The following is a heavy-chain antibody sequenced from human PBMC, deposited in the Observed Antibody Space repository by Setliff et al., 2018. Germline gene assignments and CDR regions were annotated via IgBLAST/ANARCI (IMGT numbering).Heavy chain of an antibody. Sequence: SETLSLTCSVSDFSINSGYYWGWIRQSPGEGLEWIGSIYRNGNTYYNPSLKSRVTISVDTSKNQLSLKLNSVTAADTAVYYCARQIDYGDFQYFDYWGQGTLVTVTS. D-gene: IGHD4-17*01. CDR2: IYRNGNT. CDR1: DFSINSGYY. V-gene: IGHV4-38-2*01. CDR3: ARQIDYGDFQYFDY. J-gene: IGHJ4*02.